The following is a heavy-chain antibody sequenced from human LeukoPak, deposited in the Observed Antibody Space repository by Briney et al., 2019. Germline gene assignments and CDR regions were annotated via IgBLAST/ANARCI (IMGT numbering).Heavy chain of an antibody. Sequence: HPGGSLRLSCAAPGFTFSSYAMSWVRQAPGKGLEWVSAISGSGGSTYYADSVKGRFTISRDNSKNTLYLQMNSLRAEDTAVYYCAKPYDSSGYYLTGYWGQGTLVTVSS. V-gene: IGHV3-23*01. CDR3: AKPYDSSGYYLTGY. D-gene: IGHD3-22*01. CDR1: GFTFSSYA. J-gene: IGHJ4*02. CDR2: ISGSGGST.